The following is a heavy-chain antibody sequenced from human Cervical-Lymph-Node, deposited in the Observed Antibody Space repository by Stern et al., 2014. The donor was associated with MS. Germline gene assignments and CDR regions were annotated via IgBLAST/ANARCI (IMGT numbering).Heavy chain of an antibody. D-gene: IGHD5-12*01. CDR1: GYSFTTYA. V-gene: IGHV1-3*01. Sequence: QVQLVQSGAEVKKPGASVKVSCKASGYSFTTYAMHWVRQAPGQRLEWMGWINAGDGDTKYSQKFQGRVTITRDTSASTAYMELTSLRSEDTAVYFCARRSPWLRGAFDIWGQGTMVTVSS. CDR2: INAGDGDT. CDR3: ARRSPWLRGAFDI. J-gene: IGHJ3*02.